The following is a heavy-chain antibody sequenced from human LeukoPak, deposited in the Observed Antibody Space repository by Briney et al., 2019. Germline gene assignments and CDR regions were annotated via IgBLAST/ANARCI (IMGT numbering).Heavy chain of an antibody. V-gene: IGHV3-33*01. Sequence: GGSLRLSCAASGFTFSSYGMHWVRQAPGKGLERVAVIWYDGSNKYYADSVKGRFTISRDNSKNTLYLQMNSLRAEDTAVYYCARGLDSSYYYYGMDVWGQGTTVTVSS. D-gene: IGHD6-13*01. CDR2: IWYDGSNK. CDR1: GFTFSSYG. J-gene: IGHJ6*02. CDR3: ARGLDSSYYYYGMDV.